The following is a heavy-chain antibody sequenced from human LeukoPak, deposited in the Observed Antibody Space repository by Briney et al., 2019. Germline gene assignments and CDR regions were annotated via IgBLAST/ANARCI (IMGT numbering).Heavy chain of an antibody. D-gene: IGHD3-22*01. J-gene: IGHJ5*02. CDR2: IHSDGSST. CDR1: GFTFSNYW. CDR3: ARDLGQYYDTGDNWFDP. V-gene: IGHV3-74*01. Sequence: PGGSLRLSCAASGFTFSNYWMHWVRQAPGKGLVWVSRIHSDGSSTSYADSVKGRFTISRDNAKNTLNLQMNSLRAEDTAVYYCARDLGQYYDTGDNWFDPWGQGTLVTVSS.